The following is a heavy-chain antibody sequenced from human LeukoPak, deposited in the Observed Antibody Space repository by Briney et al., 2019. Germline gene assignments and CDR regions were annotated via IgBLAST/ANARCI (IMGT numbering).Heavy chain of an antibody. J-gene: IGHJ4*02. CDR3: ARDQRSLGLFAVY. V-gene: IGHV3-30-3*01. CDR1: GFTFSSYA. D-gene: IGHD2-21*01. Sequence: PGRSLRLSCAPSGFTFSSYAMHWVRHAPGKGRERVAVISYEGNNKYYADSVKGRFTIYRDNSKNTLYLQMNSLRAEDTAVYYCARDQRSLGLFAVYWGQGTMVTVSS. CDR2: ISYEGNNK.